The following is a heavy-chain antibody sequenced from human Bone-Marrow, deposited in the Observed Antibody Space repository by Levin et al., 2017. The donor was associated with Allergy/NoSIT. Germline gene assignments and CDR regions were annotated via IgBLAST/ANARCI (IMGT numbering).Heavy chain of an antibody. CDR3: AKSPTLTGYYEWFDP. Sequence: GGSLRLSCAASGFSFNNYSMNWVRQAPGKGLEWVSSISSRSSHIYYVDSVEGRFTISRDNAKSSLFLQMNSLRAEDTAVYYCAKSPTLTGYYEWFDPWGQGTLVTVSS. J-gene: IGHJ5*02. V-gene: IGHV3-21*01. CDR1: GFSFNNYS. D-gene: IGHD3-9*01. CDR2: ISSRSSHI.